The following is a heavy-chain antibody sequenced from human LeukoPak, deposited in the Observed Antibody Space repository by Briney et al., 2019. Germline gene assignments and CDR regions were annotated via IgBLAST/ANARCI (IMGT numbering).Heavy chain of an antibody. CDR2: ITSSSSTT. CDR1: GFTFSAYA. J-gene: IGHJ4*02. D-gene: IGHD2-15*01. CDR3: VRDSGGGSFDY. V-gene: IGHV3-48*01. Sequence: PGGSLRLSCAASGFTFSAYAMNWVRQAPGKGLEWVSFITSSSSTTYYTASMKSRFTISRDNAKNTLYLQMKSLRAEDTAVYHWVRDSGGGSFDYWGQGTLVTVSS.